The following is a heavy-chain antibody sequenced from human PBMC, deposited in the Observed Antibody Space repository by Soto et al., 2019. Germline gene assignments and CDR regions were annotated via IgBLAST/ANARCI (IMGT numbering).Heavy chain of an antibody. CDR2: IYTSVST. D-gene: IGHD6-19*01. Sequence: XASLSLTCTVCGGCISSYSWSGIRQPAGKGLEWIGRIYTSVSTNYNPSLKSRVTMPVDTSKNQFSLKLSSVTAADTAVYYCARGGSGWLYFDYWGQGTLVTVSS. CDR1: GGCISSYS. V-gene: IGHV4-4*07. CDR3: ARGGSGWLYFDY. J-gene: IGHJ4*02.